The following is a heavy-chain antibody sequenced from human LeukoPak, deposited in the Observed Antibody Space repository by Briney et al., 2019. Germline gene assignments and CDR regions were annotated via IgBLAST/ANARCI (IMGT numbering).Heavy chain of an antibody. CDR3: ARTFGSGSYGEYYFDY. CDR2: ISASGGST. Sequence: GGSLRLSCAASGFTFNTYAMSWVRQAPGKGLEWVSSISASGGSTYYADSVKGRFTISRDNSKNTLYLQMNSLRAEDTAVYYCARTFGSGSYGEYYFDYWGQGTLVTVSS. CDR1: GFTFNTYA. V-gene: IGHV3-23*01. J-gene: IGHJ4*02. D-gene: IGHD3-10*01.